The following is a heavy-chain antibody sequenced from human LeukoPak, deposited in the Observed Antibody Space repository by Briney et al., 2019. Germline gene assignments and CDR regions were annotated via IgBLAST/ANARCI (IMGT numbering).Heavy chain of an antibody. Sequence: PGGSLRLSCAASGFTFSSYGMHWVRQAPGKGLEWVAVISYDGSNKYYADSVKGRFTISRDNSKNTLYLQMNSLRAEDTAVYYCAKGSFRGAGGAFDIWGQGTMVTVSS. CDR2: ISYDGSNK. CDR1: GFTFSSYG. CDR3: AKGSFRGAGGAFDI. V-gene: IGHV3-30*18. J-gene: IGHJ3*02. D-gene: IGHD3-10*01.